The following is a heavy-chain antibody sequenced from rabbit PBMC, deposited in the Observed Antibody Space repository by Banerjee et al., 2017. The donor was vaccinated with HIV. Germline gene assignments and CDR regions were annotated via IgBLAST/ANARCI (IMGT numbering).Heavy chain of an antibody. D-gene: IGHD6-1*01. CDR1: GFSFSSGYD. V-gene: IGHV1S40*01. J-gene: IGHJ4*01. Sequence: QSLEESGGDLVKPGASLTLTCTASGFSFSSGYDMCWVRQAPGKGLEWIACIGITSGGTYYANWVNGRFTISSHNAQNTLYLQLNSLTAADTATYFCARDDYTYGYAAYAWGPGTLVTVS. CDR2: IGITSGGT. CDR3: ARDDYTYGYAAYA.